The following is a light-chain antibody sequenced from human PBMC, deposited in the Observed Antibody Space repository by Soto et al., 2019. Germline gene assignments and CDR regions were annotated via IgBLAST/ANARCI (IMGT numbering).Light chain of an antibody. CDR1: QSVSSY. CDR3: QHRSDWPPA. J-gene: IGKJ4*01. Sequence: EIVLTQSPATLSLSPGERATLSCRASQSVSSYLAWYQQKPGQAPRLLIYDASNRAAGIPARFSGSGSGTDFTLTISSLEPEDFAVYYCQHRSDWPPAFGGGTKVEIK. CDR2: DAS. V-gene: IGKV3-11*01.